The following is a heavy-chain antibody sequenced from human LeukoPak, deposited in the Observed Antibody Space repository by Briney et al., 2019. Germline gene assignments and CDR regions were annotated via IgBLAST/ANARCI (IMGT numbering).Heavy chain of an antibody. Sequence: SETLSLTCTVSGGSISTSDYHWGWIRQPPGKGLEWIGSIDYRGSTYYNPSLKSRVTISADTSKNQFSLKLSSVTAADTAGYYCSTTPWFGSGATGFDPWGQGILVTVSS. CDR1: GGSISTSDYH. V-gene: IGHV4-39*01. CDR3: STTPWFGSGATGFDP. CDR2: IDYRGST. D-gene: IGHD3-10*01. J-gene: IGHJ5*01.